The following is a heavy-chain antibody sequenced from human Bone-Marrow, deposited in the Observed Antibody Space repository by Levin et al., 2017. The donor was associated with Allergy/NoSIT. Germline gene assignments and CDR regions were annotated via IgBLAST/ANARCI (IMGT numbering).Heavy chain of an antibody. CDR2: IYHSGNT. CDR1: GGSFSSNNW. J-gene: IGHJ4*02. Sequence: SETLSLTCGVSGGSFSSNNWWSWVRQPPGKGLEWIGEIYHSGNTNYNPSLKSRVTISVDKFKNQFSLQLSSVTAADTAVYYCARIAIGKCSGGTCYSAKVDFDLWGQGTLVTVSS. CDR3: ARIAIGKCSGGTCYSAKVDFDL. V-gene: IGHV4-4*02. D-gene: IGHD2-15*01.